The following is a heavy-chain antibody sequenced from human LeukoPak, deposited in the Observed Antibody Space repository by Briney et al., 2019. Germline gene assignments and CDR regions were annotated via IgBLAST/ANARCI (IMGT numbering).Heavy chain of an antibody. Sequence: SETLSLTCTVSGGSISSSSYYWGWIRQPPGKGLEWIGSIYYSGSTYYNPSLKSRVTISVDTSKNQFSLKLSSVTAADTAVYYCASQIAARGGWYYFDYWGQGTLVTVSS. D-gene: IGHD6-6*01. J-gene: IGHJ4*02. CDR1: GGSISSSSYY. CDR3: ASQIAARGGWYYFDY. V-gene: IGHV4-39*01. CDR2: IYYSGST.